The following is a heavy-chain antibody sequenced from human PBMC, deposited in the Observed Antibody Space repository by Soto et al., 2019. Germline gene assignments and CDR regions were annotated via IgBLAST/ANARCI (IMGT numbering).Heavy chain of an antibody. J-gene: IGHJ3*02. V-gene: IGHV3-30*03. Sequence: GGSLRLSCAASGFTFSTYVMHWVRQAPGKGLEWVAVISYSGSTKYYADSVTGRFTISRDNAKNSLYLQMNSLRAEDTAVYYCAREAHMITFGGLTVIRQRYFRAAFDIWGQGTMVTVS. D-gene: IGHD3-16*02. CDR3: AREAHMITFGGLTVIRQRYFRAAFDI. CDR1: GFTFSTYV. CDR2: ISYSGSTK.